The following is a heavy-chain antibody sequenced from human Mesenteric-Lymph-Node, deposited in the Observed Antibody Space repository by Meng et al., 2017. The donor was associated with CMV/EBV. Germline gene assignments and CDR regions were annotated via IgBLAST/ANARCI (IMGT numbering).Heavy chain of an antibody. CDR2: ISGSGVKI. CDR1: GFTFSSYE. D-gene: IGHD3-10*01. CDR3: VRVAYGSGNSYIPFEH. Sequence: GESLKISCAVSGFTFSSYEMNWVRQAPGKGLEWVSYISGSGVKIFYADSVKGRFTISRDNAQNSLYLQMSSLRAEDTGVYYCVRVAYGSGNSYIPFEHWGQGTLVTGLL. V-gene: IGHV3-48*03. J-gene: IGHJ4*02.